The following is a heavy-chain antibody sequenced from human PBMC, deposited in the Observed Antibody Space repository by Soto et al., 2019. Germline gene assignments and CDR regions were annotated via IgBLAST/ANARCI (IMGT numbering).Heavy chain of an antibody. D-gene: IGHD2-2*01. J-gene: IGHJ5*02. CDR3: ARVDPPAKS. V-gene: IGHV3-11*01. CDR1: GFTFSSNS. CDR2: ISSSGTTI. Sequence: GGSLRLSCAASGFTFSSNSMSWVRQAPGKGLEWVSYISSSGTTIYYADSVKGRFTISRDNAKNSLYLQMNSLRAEDTAVYYCARVDPPAKSWGQGTLVTVSS.